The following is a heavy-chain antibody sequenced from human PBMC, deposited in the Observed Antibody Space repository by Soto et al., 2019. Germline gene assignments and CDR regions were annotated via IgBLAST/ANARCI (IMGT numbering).Heavy chain of an antibody. CDR3: ARQARGTTWSDFDY. CDR2: IYYSGTN. Sequence: QLQLQESGPGLVKPSETLSLTCTVSGGSISNSDYYWGWIRQSPGKGLEWIGSIYYSGTNFYDPSLRRRLSMSVDTSKNQCSLRLNSVTAADTAVYYCARQARGTTWSDFDYWSQGTLVTVSS. D-gene: IGHD1-7*01. CDR1: GGSISNSDYY. J-gene: IGHJ4*02. V-gene: IGHV4-39*01.